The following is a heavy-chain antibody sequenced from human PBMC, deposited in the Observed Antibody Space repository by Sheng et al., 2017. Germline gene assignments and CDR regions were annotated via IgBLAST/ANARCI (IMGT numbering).Heavy chain of an antibody. J-gene: IGHJ3*02. CDR2: IYYSGST. Sequence: QVQLQESGPGLVKPSETLSLTCTVSGGSISSYYWSWIRQPPGKGLEWIGYIYYSGSTNYNPSLKSRVTISVDTSKNQFSLKLSSVTAADTAVYYCARDQRHCSSTSCYMDAFDIWGQGT. V-gene: IGHV4-59*12. D-gene: IGHD2-2*02. CDR1: GGSISSYY. CDR3: ARDQRHCSSTSCYMDAFDI.